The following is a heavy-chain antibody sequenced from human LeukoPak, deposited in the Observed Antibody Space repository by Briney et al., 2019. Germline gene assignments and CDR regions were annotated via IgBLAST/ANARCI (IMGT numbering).Heavy chain of an antibody. V-gene: IGHV1-69*05. J-gene: IGHJ5*02. Sequence: GASVKVSCKASGCTFSSYSMSWVRQAPGQGLEWMGGIIPIFGTANYAQKFQGRVTITTDASTSTAYMELSSLRSEDTAVYYCASSPYYYDSSEEFWFDPWGQGTLVTVSS. CDR3: ASSPYYYDSSEEFWFDP. CDR1: GCTFSSYS. D-gene: IGHD3-22*01. CDR2: IIPIFGTA.